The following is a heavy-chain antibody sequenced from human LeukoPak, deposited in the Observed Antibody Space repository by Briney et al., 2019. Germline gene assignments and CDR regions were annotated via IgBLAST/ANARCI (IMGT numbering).Heavy chain of an antibody. CDR1: GGSISRSSYY. V-gene: IGHV4-39*07. CDR2: NYSGST. CDR3: ARDGSNGAAAGGFDY. Sequence: SETLSLTCTVSGGSISRSSYYWGWIRQPPGKGLEWIGSNYSGSTYYNPSLKSRVTISVDTSKNQFSLKVTSVTAADTAVYYCARDGSNGAAAGGFDYWGQGTLVTVSS. J-gene: IGHJ4*02. D-gene: IGHD6-13*01.